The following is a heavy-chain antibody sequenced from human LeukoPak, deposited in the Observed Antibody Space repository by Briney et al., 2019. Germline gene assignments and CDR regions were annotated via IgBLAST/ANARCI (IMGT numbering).Heavy chain of an antibody. D-gene: IGHD3-10*01. V-gene: IGHV3-30*03. CDR3: ARDLSPVVRDSPMGY. CDR2: ITYDGYYK. J-gene: IGHJ4*02. CDR1: GFTFTNYG. Sequence: GTSLRLSCAASGFTFTNYGMHWVRQAPGKGLEWVALITYDGYYKYYSDSVKGRFTISSDTSKNTLYLQMNSLRAEDTAVYYCARDLSPVVRDSPMGYWGQGTPVTVSS.